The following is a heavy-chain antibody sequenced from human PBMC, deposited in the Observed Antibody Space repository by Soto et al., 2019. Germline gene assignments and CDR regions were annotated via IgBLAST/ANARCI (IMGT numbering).Heavy chain of an antibody. J-gene: IGHJ3*02. D-gene: IGHD3-22*01. Sequence: GESLKISCKRSGYSFTSYWIGGVRQMPGKGLEWMGIIYPGDSDTRYSPSFQGQVTISADKSISTAYLQWSSLKASDTAMYYCARPDYYDSSAPNAFDIWGQGTMVTVSS. CDR1: GYSFTSYW. CDR2: IYPGDSDT. CDR3: ARPDYYDSSAPNAFDI. V-gene: IGHV5-51*01.